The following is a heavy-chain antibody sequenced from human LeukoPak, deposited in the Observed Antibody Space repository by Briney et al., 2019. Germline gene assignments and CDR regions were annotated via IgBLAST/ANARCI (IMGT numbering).Heavy chain of an antibody. CDR1: GYSFTNFW. CDR3: ARTYYYGSGSYPFDY. CDR2: IYPGDSDT. D-gene: IGHD3-10*01. V-gene: IGHV5-51*01. J-gene: IGHJ4*02. Sequence: GESLKISCKGSGYSFTNFWIGWVRQMPGKGLEWMGIIYPGDSDTRYSPSFQGQVTISADKSISTAYLQWSSLKASDTAMYYCARTYYYGSGSYPFDYWGQGTLVTVSS.